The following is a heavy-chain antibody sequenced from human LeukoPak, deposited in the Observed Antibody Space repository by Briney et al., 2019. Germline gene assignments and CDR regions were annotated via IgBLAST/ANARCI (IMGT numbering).Heavy chain of an antibody. CDR2: IYPADSDI. J-gene: IGHJ5*02. D-gene: IGHD2-15*01. V-gene: IGHV5-51*01. Sequence: GESLKISCKGSGYSINNYWIAWVRQMPGKGLEWMGIIYPADSDIRYSPSFQGQVTVSADKSISTAYLQWNSLKASDTAMYYCARQEYCSGASCYTWFDPWGQGTLVTVSS. CDR1: GYSINNYW. CDR3: ARQEYCSGASCYTWFDP.